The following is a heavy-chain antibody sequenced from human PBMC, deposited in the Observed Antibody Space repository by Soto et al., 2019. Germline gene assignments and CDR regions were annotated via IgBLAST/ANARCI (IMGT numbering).Heavy chain of an antibody. D-gene: IGHD3-16*01. CDR3: ARGRGIMITFGGVTFDY. CDR1: GGSISSYY. J-gene: IGHJ4*02. Sequence: QVQLQESGPGLVKPSETLSLTCTVSGGSISSYYWSWIRQPPGKGLEWIGYIYYSGSTNYNPSLKSRVTISVDTSKTQFSLKLSSVTAADTAVYYCARGRGIMITFGGVTFDYWGQGTLVTVSS. V-gene: IGHV4-59*01. CDR2: IYYSGST.